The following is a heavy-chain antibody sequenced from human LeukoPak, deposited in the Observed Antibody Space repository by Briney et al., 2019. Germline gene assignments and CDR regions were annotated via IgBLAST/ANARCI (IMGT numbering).Heavy chain of an antibody. V-gene: IGHV3-23*01. D-gene: IGHD3-10*01. CDR3: ATDYYGSGSYLFDY. CDR1: GFTFSSYA. CDR2: ISGSGGST. J-gene: IGHJ4*02. Sequence: GRSLRLSCAASGFTFSSYAMSWVRQAPGKGLEWVSAISGSGGSTYYADSVKGRFTISRDNSKNTLYLQMNSLRAEDTAVYYCATDYYGSGSYLFDYWGQGTLVTVSS.